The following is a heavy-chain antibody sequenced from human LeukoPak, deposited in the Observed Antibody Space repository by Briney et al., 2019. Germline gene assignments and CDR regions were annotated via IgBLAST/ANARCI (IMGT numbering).Heavy chain of an antibody. Sequence: GGSLRLSCAASGFTLTTYAMGWVRQSPGKGLEWVSSISGGGGGTYYAEFVKGRFTISRDNSKNTLYLQMNSLRAEDTAVYYCAKFYDILTGYFDHWDQGTLVTVSS. V-gene: IGHV3-23*01. CDR3: AKFYDILTGYFDH. CDR2: ISGGGGGT. D-gene: IGHD3-9*01. J-gene: IGHJ4*02. CDR1: GFTLTTYA.